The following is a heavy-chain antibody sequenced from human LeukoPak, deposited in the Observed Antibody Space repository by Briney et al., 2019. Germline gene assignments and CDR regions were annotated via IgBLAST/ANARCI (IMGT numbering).Heavy chain of an antibody. CDR2: ISYDGSNK. CDR3: AKSCSSTSCFDY. Sequence: GGSLRLSCAASGFTFSSYGMHWVRQAPGKGLEWVAVISYDGSNKYYADSVKGRFTISRDNSKNTLYLQMNSLRAEDTAVYYCAKSCSSTSCFDYWGQGTLVTVSS. V-gene: IGHV3-30*18. CDR1: GFTFSSYG. D-gene: IGHD2-2*01. J-gene: IGHJ4*02.